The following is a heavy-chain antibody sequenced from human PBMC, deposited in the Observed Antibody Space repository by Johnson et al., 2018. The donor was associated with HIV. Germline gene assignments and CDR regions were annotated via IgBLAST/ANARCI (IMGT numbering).Heavy chain of an antibody. CDR1: GFTFSSYG. J-gene: IGHJ3*02. D-gene: IGHD6-19*01. CDR3: AKDLEEGQQWLIGAFDI. CDR2: INSDGSTT. Sequence: VQLVESGGGLVQPGGSLRLSCAASGFTFSSYGMHWVRQAPGKGLEWVSRINSDGSTTSYADSVKGRFTISRDNAKNSLHLQMNSLRAEDTAVYYCAKDLEEGQQWLIGAFDIWGQGTMVTVSS. V-gene: IGHV3-48*04.